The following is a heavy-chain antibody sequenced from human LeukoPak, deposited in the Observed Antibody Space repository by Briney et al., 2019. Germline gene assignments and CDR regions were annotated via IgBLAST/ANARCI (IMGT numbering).Heavy chain of an antibody. V-gene: IGHV3-48*01. CDR2: ISSSSSTI. D-gene: IGHD3-3*01. Sequence: PGGSLRLSCAASGFTFSSYSMNWVRQAPGKGLEWVSYISSSSSTIYYADSVKGRFTISRDNAKNSLYLQMNSLRAEDTAVYYCAREGNGYYDFWSGFPLDYYYGMDVWGQGTTVTVSS. J-gene: IGHJ6*02. CDR3: AREGNGYYDFWSGFPLDYYYGMDV. CDR1: GFTFSSYS.